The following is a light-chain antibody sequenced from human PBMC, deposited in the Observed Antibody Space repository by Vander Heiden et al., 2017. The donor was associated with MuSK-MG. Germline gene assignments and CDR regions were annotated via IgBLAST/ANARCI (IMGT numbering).Light chain of an antibody. CDR3: HQYDNLIFT. CDR2: DAS. CDR1: QDISNY. Sequence: DIHMTQSPSSLPASVGDRVNITWQASQDISNYLNWYQQKPGKAPKLLIYDASNLETGVPSRFIGSGSGTNFTFPISSLQPEDIATYYCHQYDNLIFTFGPGTKVDIK. J-gene: IGKJ3*01. V-gene: IGKV1-33*01.